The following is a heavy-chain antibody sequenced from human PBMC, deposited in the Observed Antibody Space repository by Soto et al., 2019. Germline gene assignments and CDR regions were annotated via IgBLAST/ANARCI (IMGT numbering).Heavy chain of an antibody. V-gene: IGHV1-8*01. CDR3: ARLGYCSGGSCSY. J-gene: IGHJ4*02. D-gene: IGHD2-15*01. Sequence: QVQLVQSGAEVKKPGASVKVSCKASGYTFTSYDINWVRQATGQGLEWMGWMNPNSGNTGYAQKFRGRVTMTRNTSISTADMELSSLRSEDTAVYYGARLGYCSGGSCSYWGQGTLVTVSS. CDR1: GYTFTSYD. CDR2: MNPNSGNT.